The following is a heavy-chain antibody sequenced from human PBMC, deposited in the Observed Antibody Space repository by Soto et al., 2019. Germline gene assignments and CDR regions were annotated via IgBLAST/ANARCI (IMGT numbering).Heavy chain of an antibody. CDR2: IWYDGSNK. Sequence: ESGGGVVQPGRSLRLSCAASGLTFSSYGMHWVRQAPGKGLEWVAVIWYDGSNKYYADSVKGRFTISRDNSKNTLYLQMNSLRAEDTAVYYCARDLTNWDFAFDYWGQGTLVTVSS. CDR3: ARDLTNWDFAFDY. CDR1: GLTFSSYG. V-gene: IGHV3-33*01. J-gene: IGHJ4*02. D-gene: IGHD7-27*01.